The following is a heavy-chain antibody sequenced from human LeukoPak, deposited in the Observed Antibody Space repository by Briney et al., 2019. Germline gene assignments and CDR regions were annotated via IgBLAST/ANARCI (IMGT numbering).Heavy chain of an antibody. CDR2: VDYSGST. D-gene: IGHD6-13*01. Sequence: SETLSLTCTVSGGSISSYYWTWIRQPPGKGPEWMGYVDYSGSTNYNPSLKSRVTISLDTSKNQFSLKLTSVTAADTAVYYCAREVQYHSSWFRYWYFDLWGRGTLVTVSS. CDR3: AREVQYHSSWFRYWYFDL. CDR1: GGSISSYY. V-gene: IGHV4-59*01. J-gene: IGHJ2*01.